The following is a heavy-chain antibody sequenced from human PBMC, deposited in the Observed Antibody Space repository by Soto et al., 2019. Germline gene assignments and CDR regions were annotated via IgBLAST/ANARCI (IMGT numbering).Heavy chain of an antibody. CDR1: GFTFSSYE. D-gene: IGHD3-3*01. J-gene: IGHJ6*02. V-gene: IGHV3-48*03. CDR3: ARDCLERLLCNGMDV. CDR2: ISSSGSTI. Sequence: GGSLRLSCAASGFTFSSYEMNWVRQAPGKGLEWVSYISSSGSTIYYADSVKGRFTISRDNAKNSLYLQMNSLRAEDTAVYYCARDCLERLLCNGMDVWGQGTTVTVSS.